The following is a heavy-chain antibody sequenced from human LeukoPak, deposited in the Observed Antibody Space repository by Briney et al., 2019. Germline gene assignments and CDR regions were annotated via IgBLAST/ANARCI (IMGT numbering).Heavy chain of an antibody. CDR1: GFTFSSYA. Sequence: PGGSLRLSCAASGFTFSSYAMSWVRQAPGKGLEWVSAITGSGGSTYYADSVKGRFTITRDNSKNTLYLQMNSLRAEDTAVYYCAKDAWTTVTTFTDYWGQGTLVTVSS. D-gene: IGHD4-17*01. V-gene: IGHV3-23*01. CDR2: ITGSGGST. J-gene: IGHJ4*02. CDR3: AKDAWTTVTTFTDY.